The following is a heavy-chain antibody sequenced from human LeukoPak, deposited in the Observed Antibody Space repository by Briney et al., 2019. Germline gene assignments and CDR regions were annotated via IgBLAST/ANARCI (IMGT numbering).Heavy chain of an antibody. V-gene: IGHV1-2*02. J-gene: IGHJ4*02. CDR1: GYTFTGYY. CDR3: ARAGPFYTGNYLGY. CDR2: INPNSDDT. D-gene: IGHD1-26*01. Sequence: ASVKVSCKASGYTFTGYYMHWVRQAPGQGLEWMGWINPNSDDTNYAQKFQGRVTMTRDTSISTAYMDLNSLRSDDTAVYYCARAGPFYTGNYLGYWGQGTLVTVSS.